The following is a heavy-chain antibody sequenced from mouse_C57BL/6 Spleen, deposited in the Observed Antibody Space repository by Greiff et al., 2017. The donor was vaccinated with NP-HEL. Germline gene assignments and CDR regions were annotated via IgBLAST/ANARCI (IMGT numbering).Heavy chain of an antibody. CDR1: GYTFTSYW. CDR3: AREGYGSRYRCAY. D-gene: IGHD1-1*01. CDR2: INPSSGYT. V-gene: IGHV1-7*01. Sequence: VQLQQSGAELAKPGASVKLSCKASGYTFTSYWMHWVKQRPGQGLEWIGYINPSSGYTKYNQKFKDKATLTADKSSSTAYMQLSSLTYEDSAVDYCAREGYGSRYRCAYWGQGTLVTVSA. J-gene: IGHJ3*01.